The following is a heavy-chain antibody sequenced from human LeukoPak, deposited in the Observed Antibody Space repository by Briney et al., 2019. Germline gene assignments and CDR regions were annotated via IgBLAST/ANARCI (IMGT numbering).Heavy chain of an antibody. J-gene: IGHJ4*02. CDR3: AKXRLSHTALHY. V-gene: IGHV3-23*01. CDR1: GFTFSNYA. CDR2: XXXXRGXT. D-gene: IGHD5-18*01. Sequence: GGSLRLSCAASGFTFSNYAMSXXXXXPGXXXXXVXXXXXXRGXTXXXXSVXXXVXXXXXNSNNTRYLEMNSLRAEDTAVYSCAKXRLSHTALHYWGQGTLVTVSS.